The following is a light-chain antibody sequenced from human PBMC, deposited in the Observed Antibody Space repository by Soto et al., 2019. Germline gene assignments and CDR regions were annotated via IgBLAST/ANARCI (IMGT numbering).Light chain of an antibody. CDR2: GAS. Sequence: EILMTQSPATLSVYQGERATLSCRASQTITSSLAWYQQKPGPAPRLLIYGASTRATGIPPRFSGSVSGTEFTLTISSLKPEDFAVYYCQRYNNWPPWTVGQGTKVDIK. CDR3: QRYNNWPPWT. V-gene: IGKV3-15*01. J-gene: IGKJ1*01. CDR1: QTITSS.